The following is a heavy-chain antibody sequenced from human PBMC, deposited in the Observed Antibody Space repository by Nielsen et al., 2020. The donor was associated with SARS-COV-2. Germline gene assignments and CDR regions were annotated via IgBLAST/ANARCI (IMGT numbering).Heavy chain of an antibody. V-gene: IGHV6-1*01. CDR2: TYYRSKWYN. Sequence: WIRQFPSRGLEWLGRTYYRSKWYNDYAVSVKSRITINPDTSKNQFSLHLNSVTPEDTAVYYYARARGAYGDYYYYYYTDVWGKGTTVTVSS. CDR3: ARARGAYGDYYYYYYTDV. D-gene: IGHD4-17*01. J-gene: IGHJ6*03.